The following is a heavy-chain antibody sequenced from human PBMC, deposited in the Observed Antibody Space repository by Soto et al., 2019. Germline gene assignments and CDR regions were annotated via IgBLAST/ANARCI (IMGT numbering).Heavy chain of an antibody. CDR3: AKDAVSWKQDWFDS. V-gene: IGHV3-30-3*01. CDR2: SSFDGGSN. D-gene: IGHD1-1*01. CDR1: GFTLSDYA. J-gene: IGHJ5*01. Sequence: QVQLVESGGGVVQPGGSLRLSCAASGFTLSDYAIHWVRQSPGRGLEWVALSSFDGGSNYYADSVKGRFTVSRDSVQNTGYLQMNSLKSEDEAVYYCAKDAVSWKQDWFDSWGQGTRVTVSS.